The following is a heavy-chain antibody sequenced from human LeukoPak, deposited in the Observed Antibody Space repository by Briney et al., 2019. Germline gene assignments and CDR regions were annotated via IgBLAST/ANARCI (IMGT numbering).Heavy chain of an antibody. V-gene: IGHV4-59*01. CDR2: IFYRGST. J-gene: IGHJ4*02. CDR1: GASISSYY. CDR3: ASGPYPAAGTDHQFDY. D-gene: IGHD6-13*01. Sequence: SETLSLTCTVSGASISSYYWSWIRQPPGEGLEWIGYIFYRGSTNYHPSLKSRVTISVDTSKNQFSLKLSSVTAADTAVYYCASGPYPAAGTDHQFDYWGQGILVTVFS.